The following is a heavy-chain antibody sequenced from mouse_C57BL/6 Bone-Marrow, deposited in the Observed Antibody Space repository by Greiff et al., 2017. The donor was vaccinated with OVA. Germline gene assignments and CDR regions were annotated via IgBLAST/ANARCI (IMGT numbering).Heavy chain of an antibody. CDR3: ARDYDGYLYWYFDV. V-gene: IGHV1-61*01. CDR2: IYPSDSET. CDR1: GYTFTSYW. J-gene: IGHJ1*03. Sequence: VQLQQPGAELVRPGSSVKLSCKASGYTFTSYWMDWVKQRPGQGLEWIGNIYPSDSETHYNQKFKDKATLTVDKSSSTAYMQLSSLTSEDSAVYYCARDYDGYLYWYFDVWGTGTTVTVSS. D-gene: IGHD2-3*01.